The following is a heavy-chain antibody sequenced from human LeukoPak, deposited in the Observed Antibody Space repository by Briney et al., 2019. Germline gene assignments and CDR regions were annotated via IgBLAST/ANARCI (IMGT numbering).Heavy chain of an antibody. CDR2: FDPEERQT. D-gene: IGHD1-1*01. CDR3: ATAVVVPGTHFFYGLDV. V-gene: IGHV1-24*01. J-gene: IGHJ6*02. Sequence: ASVKVSCKVAEYSLTDSSSHWVRLAPGEGLEWMGGFDPEERQTVFAQKFQGRVTMTDDTSTDTAYMELTSLKSEDTAVYYCATAVVVPGTHFFYGLDVWGQGTTVTVS. CDR1: EYSLTDSS.